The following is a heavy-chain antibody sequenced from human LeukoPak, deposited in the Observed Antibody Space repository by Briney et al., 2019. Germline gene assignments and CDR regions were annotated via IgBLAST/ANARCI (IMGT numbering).Heavy chain of an antibody. D-gene: IGHD1-26*01. J-gene: IGHJ6*03. CDR2: IYSGGST. CDR1: GFSVSSNY. CDR3: ARVRWELLPYYYYYMDI. V-gene: IGHV3-66*01. Sequence: GGSLRLSCAASGFSVSSNYMSWVRQAPGKGLEWVSLIYSGGSTYYADSVKGRFTISRDNSKNTLFLQMNSLRAEDTAVYYCARVRWELLPYYYYYMDIWGKGTTVTVSS.